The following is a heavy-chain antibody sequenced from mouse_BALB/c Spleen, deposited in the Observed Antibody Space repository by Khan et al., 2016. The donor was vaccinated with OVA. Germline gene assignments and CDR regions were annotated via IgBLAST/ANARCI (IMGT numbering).Heavy chain of an antibody. J-gene: IGHJ3*01. CDR1: GYSITSDYA. V-gene: IGHV3-2*02. CDR2: ISYSGRS. CDR3: VRGRAY. Sequence: EVQLVESGPGLVKPSLSLSLTCPVTGYSITSDYAWNCIRQFPGHKLEWLGYISYSGRSSYTPSLRSRISITRDTSKNQFFRQLDSVTTEDTATYFCVRGRAYWGQGTLVTVSA.